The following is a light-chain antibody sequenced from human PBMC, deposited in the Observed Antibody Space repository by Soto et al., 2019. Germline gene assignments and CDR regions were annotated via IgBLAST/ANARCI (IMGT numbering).Light chain of an antibody. CDR3: ETWDSNTRV. CDR1: SGHSSYI. Sequence: QLVLTQSSSASASLGSSVKLTCTLSSGHSSYIIAWHQQQPGKAPRYLMKLEGSGSYNKGSGVPDRFSGSSSGADRYLTISHLPFWDEADYYCETWDSNTRVFGGGTKLTVL. V-gene: IGLV4-60*02. CDR2: LEGSGSY. J-gene: IGLJ3*02.